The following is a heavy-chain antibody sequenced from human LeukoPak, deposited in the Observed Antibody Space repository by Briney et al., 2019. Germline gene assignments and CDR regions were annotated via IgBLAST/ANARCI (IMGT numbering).Heavy chain of an antibody. Sequence: ASVTVFCKASGYTFTGYYMHWVRQAPGQGLAWMGWINPNSGATKYPHKFQGRVTKTRDTSISSAYMELSRLRSDDTAVYYCAPGDRTGTTSGVSGMALYYFDYWGQGTLVTVSS. CDR2: INPNSGAT. CDR1: GYTFTGYY. CDR3: APGDRTGTTSGVSGMALYYFDY. D-gene: IGHD1-1*01. J-gene: IGHJ4*02. V-gene: IGHV1-2*02.